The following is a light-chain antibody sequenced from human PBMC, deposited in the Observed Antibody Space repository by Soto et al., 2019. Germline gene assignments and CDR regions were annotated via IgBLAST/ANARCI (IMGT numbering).Light chain of an antibody. CDR1: QSISSW. CDR3: LQHNSYPLT. CDR2: AAS. V-gene: IGKV1-5*01. J-gene: IGKJ4*01. Sequence: DIQMTQSPSTLSASVGDRVTITCRASQSISSWLAWYQQKPGKAPKRLIYAASSLQSGVPSRFSGYGSGTEFTLTISSLQPEDSAIYYCLQHNSYPLTFGGGTKVDIK.